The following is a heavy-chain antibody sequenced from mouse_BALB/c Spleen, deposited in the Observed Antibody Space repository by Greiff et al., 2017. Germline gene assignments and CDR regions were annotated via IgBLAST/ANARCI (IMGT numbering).Heavy chain of an antibody. CDR2: IYPGNVNT. J-gene: IGHJ4*01. V-gene: IGHV1S56*01. CDR3: VRAMDY. Sequence: QVQLQQSGPELVKPGASVRISCKASGYTFTSYYIHWVKQRPGQGLEWIGWIYPGNVNTKYNEKFKGKATLTADKSSSTAYMQLSSLTSEDSAVYFCVRAMDYWGQGTSVTVSS. CDR1: GYTFTSYY.